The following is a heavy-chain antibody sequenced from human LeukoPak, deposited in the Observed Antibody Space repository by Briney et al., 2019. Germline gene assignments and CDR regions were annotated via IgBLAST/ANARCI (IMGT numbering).Heavy chain of an antibody. Sequence: GGSLRLSCAASGFTFSSYSMNWVRQAPGKGLEWVSSISSSSSYIYYADSVKGRFTISRDNAKNSLYLQMNSLRAEDTAVYYCARLSTSRPFDPWGQGTLVTVSS. V-gene: IGHV3-21*01. CDR1: GFTFSSYS. J-gene: IGHJ5*02. D-gene: IGHD2/OR15-2a*01. CDR2: ISSSSSYI. CDR3: ARLSTSRPFDP.